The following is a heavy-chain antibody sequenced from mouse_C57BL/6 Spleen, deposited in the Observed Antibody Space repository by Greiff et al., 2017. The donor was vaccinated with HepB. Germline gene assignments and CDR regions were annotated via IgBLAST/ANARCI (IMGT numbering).Heavy chain of an antibody. V-gene: IGHV10-1*01. J-gene: IGHJ3*01. CDR3: VRHGAAY. Sequence: EADGGLVQPKGSLKLSCAASGFSFNTYAMNWVRQAPGKGLEWVARIRSKSNNYATYYADSVKDRFTISRDDSESMLYLQMNNLKTEDTAMYYCVRHGAAYWGQGTLVTVSA. CDR2: IRSKSNNYAT. D-gene: IGHD1-1*02. CDR1: GFSFNTYA.